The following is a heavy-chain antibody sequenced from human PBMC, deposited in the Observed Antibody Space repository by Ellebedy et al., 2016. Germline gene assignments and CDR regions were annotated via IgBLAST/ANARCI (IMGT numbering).Heavy chain of an antibody. J-gene: IGHJ3*02. Sequence: SGPTLVXPTQTLTLTCTFSGFSLSTSGVGVGWIRQPPGKALEWLALIYWDDDKRYSPSLKSRLTITKDTSKNQVVLTMTNMDPVDTATYYCAHVVYTEYDFWSGYYRGDAFDIWGQGTMVTVSS. V-gene: IGHV2-5*02. CDR1: GFSLSTSGVG. CDR2: IYWDDDK. D-gene: IGHD3-3*01. CDR3: AHVVYTEYDFWSGYYRGDAFDI.